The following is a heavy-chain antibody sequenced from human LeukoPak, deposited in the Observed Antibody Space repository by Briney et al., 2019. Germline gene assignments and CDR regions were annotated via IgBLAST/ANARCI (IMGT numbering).Heavy chain of an antibody. D-gene: IGHD2-15*01. CDR2: IRYDGSNK. CDR1: GFTFSSYG. Sequence: GGSLRLSCAASGFTFSSYGMHWVRQAPGKGLEWVAFIRYDGSNKYYADSVKGRFTISRDNSKNTLYLQMNSLRAEDTAVYYCAKVLVPGSGRYSEADWGQGTLVTVSS. CDR3: AKVLVPGSGRYSEAD. J-gene: IGHJ4*02. V-gene: IGHV3-30*02.